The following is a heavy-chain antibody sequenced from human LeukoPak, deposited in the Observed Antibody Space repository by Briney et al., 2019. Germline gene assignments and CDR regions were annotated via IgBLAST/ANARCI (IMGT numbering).Heavy chain of an antibody. Sequence: ASVKVSCKASGYTFTSYAMIWVRQAPGQGLEWMGWINTNTGNPTYAQGFTGRFVFSLDTSVSTAYLQISSLKAEDTAVYYCARDRLRYFDWLLPASRNSYFDYWGQGTLVTVSS. CDR3: ARDRLRYFDWLLPASRNSYFDY. J-gene: IGHJ4*02. CDR2: INTNTGNP. D-gene: IGHD3-9*01. V-gene: IGHV7-4-1*02. CDR1: GYTFTSYA.